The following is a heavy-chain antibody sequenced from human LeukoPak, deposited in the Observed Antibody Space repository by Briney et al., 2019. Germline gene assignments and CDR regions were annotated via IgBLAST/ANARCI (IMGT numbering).Heavy chain of an antibody. Sequence: TGGSLRLSCATSGFTFNIYWMHWVRQAPGKGLVWVSRINSDGSSTRYADSVKGRVTISRDNAKNSVYLQMSSLRDEDTAVYYCARDRGYFSYWGQGTLVTVSS. J-gene: IGHJ4*02. D-gene: IGHD2-15*01. CDR3: ARDRGYFSY. CDR2: INSDGSST. CDR1: GFTFNIYW. V-gene: IGHV3-74*01.